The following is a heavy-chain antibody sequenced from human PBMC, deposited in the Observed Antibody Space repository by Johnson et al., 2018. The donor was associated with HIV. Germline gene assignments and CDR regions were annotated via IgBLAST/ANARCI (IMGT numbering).Heavy chain of an antibody. CDR1: GFTISTFW. Sequence: VQLVESGGALVQPGGSLRLSCEVSGFTISTFWMHWVRQVPGKGLMWVSRISGDGSSSSYADSVKGRFTISRDNAKNTLYLQMNSLRAEDTAVYYCAKERHLVRAFDIWGQGTMVTVSS. D-gene: IGHD6-6*01. V-gene: IGHV3-74*01. J-gene: IGHJ3*02. CDR2: ISGDGSSS. CDR3: AKERHLVRAFDI.